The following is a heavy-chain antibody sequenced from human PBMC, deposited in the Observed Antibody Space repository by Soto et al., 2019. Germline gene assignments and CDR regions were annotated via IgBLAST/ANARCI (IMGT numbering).Heavy chain of an antibody. CDR3: AKGAVFGLGDS. V-gene: IGHV3-23*01. CDR1: GFTFSSYA. J-gene: IGHJ4*02. D-gene: IGHD3-10*01. Sequence: EVQLLESGGGLVQPGGSLRLSCAVSGFTFSSYAMNWVRQAPGKGLEWVSTISDTGGSTYYADSVKGRFTISRDNSKNTLYLPVIGLRADAAAVDCCAKGAVFGLGDSWGQGTLVTVSS. CDR2: ISDTGGST.